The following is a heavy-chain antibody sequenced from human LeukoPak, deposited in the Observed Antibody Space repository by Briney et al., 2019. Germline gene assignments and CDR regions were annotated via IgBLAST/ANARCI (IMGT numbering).Heavy chain of an antibody. J-gene: IGHJ4*02. Sequence: SETLSLTCAVSGGSISSSNWWSWVRQPPGKGLEWIGEIYHSGSTNYNPSLKSRVTISVDKFKNQFSLKLSSVTAADTAVYYCPRAAPDGYNPDYWGQGTLVTVSS. CDR2: IYHSGST. CDR3: PRAAPDGYNPDY. CDR1: GGSISSSNW. V-gene: IGHV4-4*02. D-gene: IGHD5-24*01.